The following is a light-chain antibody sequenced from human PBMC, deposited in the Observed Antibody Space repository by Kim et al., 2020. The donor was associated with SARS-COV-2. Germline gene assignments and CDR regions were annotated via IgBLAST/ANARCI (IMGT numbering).Light chain of an antibody. V-gene: IGLV1-40*01. CDR3: QTYDSGHVV. CDR1: KIGPAYD. CDR2: GDI. Sequence: GAPGQTVTISCTGSKIGPAYDVHWYQQFPGSAPKLLIYGDIHRPSGVPDRFSGSKSGTSASLAITGLQGEDEADYFCQTYDSGHVVFGGGTQLTVL. J-gene: IGLJ2*01.